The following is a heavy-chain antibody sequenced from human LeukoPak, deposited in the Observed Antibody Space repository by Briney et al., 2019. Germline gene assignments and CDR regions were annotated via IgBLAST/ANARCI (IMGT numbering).Heavy chain of an antibody. D-gene: IGHD2-21*02. J-gene: IGHJ3*02. Sequence: SETLSLTCAVYGGSFSGYYWSWIRQPPGKGLEWIGEINHSGSTNYNPSLKSRVTISVDRSKNQFSLKLSSVTAADTAVYYCARRVVVTATSNDAFDIWGQGTMVTVSS. V-gene: IGHV4-34*01. CDR3: ARRVVVTATSNDAFDI. CDR2: INHSGST. CDR1: GGSFSGYY.